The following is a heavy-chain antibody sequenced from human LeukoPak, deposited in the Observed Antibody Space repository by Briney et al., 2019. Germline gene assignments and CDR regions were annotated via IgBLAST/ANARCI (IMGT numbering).Heavy chain of an antibody. Sequence: GGSLRLSCAASGFTFSTYTMHWVRQAPGKGLECVSAISSNGDNTYYADSVKGRFTISRDNSKNTLYLQMSSLRAEDTATYYCVKKHWLVWSFDYWGQGTLVTVSS. CDR1: GFTFSTYT. J-gene: IGHJ4*02. CDR2: ISSNGDNT. V-gene: IGHV3-64D*06. CDR3: VKKHWLVWSFDY. D-gene: IGHD6-19*01.